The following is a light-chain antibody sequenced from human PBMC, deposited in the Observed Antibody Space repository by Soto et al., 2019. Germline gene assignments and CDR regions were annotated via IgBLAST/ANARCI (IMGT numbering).Light chain of an antibody. CDR1: QTLTSNY. CDR2: GAA. V-gene: IGKV3-20*01. Sequence: EIVLTQSPATLSLSPGERATLSCRASQTLTSNYLAWYQQKPGQAPRLLIHGAASRATGLPDRFSGSGSGTDFTLNISRLEPEDFAVYYSKQYSDSVLTFGGGTKVEIK. CDR3: KQYSDSVLT. J-gene: IGKJ4*01.